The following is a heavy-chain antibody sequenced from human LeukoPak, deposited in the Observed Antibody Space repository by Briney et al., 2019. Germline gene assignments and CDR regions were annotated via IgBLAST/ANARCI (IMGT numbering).Heavy chain of an antibody. CDR1: SGSIRSGRHY. CDR3: ARGKLELTILDY. Sequence: SETLSLTCTVSSGSIRSGRHYWSWIRQPAGEGLEWIGRSDISGSTYYNPSLKSRVTISVDTSKNQFSLKLNSVTAADTAVYYCARGKLELTILDYWGQGTLATVSS. D-gene: IGHD1-7*01. J-gene: IGHJ4*02. V-gene: IGHV4-61*02. CDR2: SDISGST.